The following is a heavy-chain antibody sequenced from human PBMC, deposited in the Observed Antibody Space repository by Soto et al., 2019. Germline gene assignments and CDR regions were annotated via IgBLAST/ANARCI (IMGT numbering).Heavy chain of an antibody. CDR3: ARDFVGPGGYSYGLSYYGMDV. CDR2: INPNSGGT. D-gene: IGHD5-18*01. Sequence: SVKVSCKASGYTFTGYYMHWVRHAPGQGLEWMGWINPNSGGTNYAQKFQGWVTMTRDTSISTAYMELSRLRSDDTAVYYCARDFVGPGGYSYGLSYYGMDVWGQGTTVTVSS. J-gene: IGHJ6*02. V-gene: IGHV1-2*04. CDR1: GYTFTGYY.